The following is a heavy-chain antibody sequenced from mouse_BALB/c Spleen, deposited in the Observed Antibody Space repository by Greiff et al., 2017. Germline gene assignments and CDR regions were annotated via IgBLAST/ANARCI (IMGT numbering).Heavy chain of an antibody. CDR2: ISSGSSTI. V-gene: IGHV5-17*02. CDR1: GFTFSSIG. CDR3: ARVIDGYPFAMDY. J-gene: IGHJ4*01. Sequence: EVQGVESGGGLVQPGGSRKLSCAASGFTFSSIGMHWDRKAPEKGLEWVAYISSGSSTIYYADTVKGRFTISRDNPKNTLLLQVTSLMSEDTAMFYCARVIDGYPFAMDYWGQGTSVTVSS. D-gene: IGHD2-3*01.